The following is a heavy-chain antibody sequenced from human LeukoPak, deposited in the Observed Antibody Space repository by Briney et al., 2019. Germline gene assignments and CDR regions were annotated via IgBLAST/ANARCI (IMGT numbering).Heavy chain of an antibody. Sequence: ASLKVSCKPSGYTFTNYGISSVRQAPGQGLQWMGWISAYSGNTNYAQKLQSRVIMTTDTSTITAYMELRSLRSDDTAVYYCARATISGYYYSPAFDIWGQGTILTVSS. V-gene: IGHV1-18*01. CDR2: ISAYSGNT. D-gene: IGHD3-22*01. CDR3: ARATISGYYYSPAFDI. J-gene: IGHJ3*02. CDR1: GYTFTNYG.